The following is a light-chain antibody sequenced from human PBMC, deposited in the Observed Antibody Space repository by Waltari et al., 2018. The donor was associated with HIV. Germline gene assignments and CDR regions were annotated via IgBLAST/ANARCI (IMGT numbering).Light chain of an antibody. Sequence: SYELTQPPSVSVSPGQTARLTCSGDVLPNQYTFWYQQKSGQAPVLVVYKDSERPAGIPERFSGSSSGTTVTLFIDGVQAEDEADYYCQAADSSGSYFVFGTGTKVTVL. CDR1: VLPNQY. CDR3: QAADSSGSYFV. J-gene: IGLJ1*01. V-gene: IGLV3-25*03. CDR2: KDS.